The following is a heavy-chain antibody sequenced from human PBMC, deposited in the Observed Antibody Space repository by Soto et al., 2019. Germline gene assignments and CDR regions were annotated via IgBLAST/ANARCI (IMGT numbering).Heavy chain of an antibody. CDR1: GFTFSSYS. V-gene: IGHV3-30*03. CDR3: ARMAPPIDY. D-gene: IGHD5-12*01. CDR2: ISYDGSNQ. J-gene: IGHJ4*02. Sequence: PGGSLRLSCAASGFTFSSYSMNWVRQAPGKGLEWVAIISYDGSNQYYADSVKGRFTISRDNSKNTLFLQMNSLRPEDTAVYYCARMAPPIDYWGQGTLVTVSS.